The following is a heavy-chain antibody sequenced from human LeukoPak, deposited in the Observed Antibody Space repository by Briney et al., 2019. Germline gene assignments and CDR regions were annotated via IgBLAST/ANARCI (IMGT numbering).Heavy chain of an antibody. V-gene: IGHV1-3*01. CDR1: GYTFTSYA. Sequence: ASVKVSCKASGYTFTSYAMHWVRQAPGQRLEWMGWINAGNGNTKYSQKFQGRVTITRGTSASTAYMELSSLRSEDTAVYYCARGGATAMVNRASLNWFDPWGQGTLVTVSS. D-gene: IGHD5-18*01. CDR3: ARGGATAMVNRASLNWFDP. J-gene: IGHJ5*02. CDR2: INAGNGNT.